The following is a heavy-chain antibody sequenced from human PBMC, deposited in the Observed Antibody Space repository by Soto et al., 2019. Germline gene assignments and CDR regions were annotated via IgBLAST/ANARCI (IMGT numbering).Heavy chain of an antibody. CDR2: MYGGGST. J-gene: IGHJ4*02. CDR3: AREMSTSIDY. Sequence: GGSLRISSAASGFAVRSNYMSWVRQAPGKGLEWVSVMYGGGSTYYADSVKGRFTIARDNSKNVLYLQMNSLRVEDTAVYYCAREMSTSIDYWGQGTLVTVSS. V-gene: IGHV3-66*01. D-gene: IGHD1-1*01. CDR1: GFAVRSNY.